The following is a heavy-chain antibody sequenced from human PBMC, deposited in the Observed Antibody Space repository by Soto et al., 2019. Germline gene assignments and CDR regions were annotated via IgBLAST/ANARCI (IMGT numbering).Heavy chain of an antibody. J-gene: IGHJ4*02. CDR1: GFTFSNAW. V-gene: IGHV3-15*07. CDR2: VKSKVDGGTI. Sequence: EVQLVESGGGSVEPGGSLRLSCGASGFTFSNAWMNWVRQAPGKGLEWVGRVKSKVDGGTIDYGAPVRGRFTISRDDSRNTVHLQMNSLKADDTAVYYCAADLPDWGAYAFEYWGQGTLVTVSS. CDR3: AADLPDWGAYAFEY. D-gene: IGHD3-16*01.